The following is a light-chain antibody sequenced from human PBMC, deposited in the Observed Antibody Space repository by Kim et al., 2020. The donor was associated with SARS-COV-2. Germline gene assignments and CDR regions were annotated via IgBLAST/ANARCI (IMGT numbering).Light chain of an antibody. J-gene: IGLJ2*01. CDR3: QVYDSDGDHVV. CDR2: FDS. V-gene: IGLV3-21*04. CDR1: NIRDRR. Sequence: AQGKPARIPGGGNNIRDRRVHWYQQKPGHAPVLVISFDSDRPSGIPGRFSGSNSGTTATLTIGRVEAVDEADYYCQVYDSDGDHVVFGGGTQLTVL.